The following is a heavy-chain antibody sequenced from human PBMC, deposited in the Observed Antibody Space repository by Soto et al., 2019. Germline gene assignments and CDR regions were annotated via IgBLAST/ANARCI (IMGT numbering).Heavy chain of an antibody. CDR1: GGSFSGYY. V-gene: IGHV4-34*01. J-gene: IGHJ6*02. CDR3: ARDYYGMDV. CDR2: INHSGST. Sequence: PSETLSLTCAVYGGSFSGYYWSWIRQPPGKGLEWIGEINHSGSTNYNPSLKSRVTISVDTSKNQFSLKLSSVTAADTAVYYCARDYYGMDVWGQGTTVTVS.